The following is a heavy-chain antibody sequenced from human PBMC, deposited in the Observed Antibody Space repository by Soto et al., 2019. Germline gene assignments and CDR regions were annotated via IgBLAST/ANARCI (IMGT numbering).Heavy chain of an antibody. D-gene: IGHD2-2*01. J-gene: IGHJ4*02. V-gene: IGHV3-15*02. CDR1: GFTFNSAW. CDR2: IKSWTDGGRV. CDR3: ATWRREKSCTSVSCYGDGAY. Sequence: EVPLVESGGALVKPGASLTLSCAASGFTFNSAWMTWVRQAPGKGLEWVGRIKSWTDGGRVDTAAPVKGRFTISRDGSKNTFYPQMNSLKSEHTAVYYCATWRREKSCTSVSCYGDGAYWGQGTLVTVSS.